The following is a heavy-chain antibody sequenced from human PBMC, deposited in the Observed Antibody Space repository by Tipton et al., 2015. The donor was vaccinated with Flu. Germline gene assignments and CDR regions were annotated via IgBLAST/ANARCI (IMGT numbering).Heavy chain of an antibody. CDR1: GYSFTSYW. V-gene: IGHV5-51*01. J-gene: IGHJ3*02. Sequence: QSGAEVKKPGESLKISCKGSGYSFTSYWIGWVRQMPGKGLEWMGIIYPGDSDTRYSPSFQGQVTISADKSISTAYLQWSSLKASDTAMYYCARRDYYDSSGYLADAFDIWGQGTMVTVSS. D-gene: IGHD3-22*01. CDR3: ARRDYYDSSGYLADAFDI. CDR2: IYPGDSDT.